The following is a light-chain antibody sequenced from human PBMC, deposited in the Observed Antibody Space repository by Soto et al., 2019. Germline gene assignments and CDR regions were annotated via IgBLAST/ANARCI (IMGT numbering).Light chain of an antibody. CDR3: QQYNIWPYT. CDR1: QSISSY. Sequence: PGARATLSCRASQSISSYLAWYQHKPGQAPRLLIYDASNRATGIPARFSGSGSGTDFTLTISSLQSEDFAIYYCQQYNIWPYTFGQGTKVDIK. J-gene: IGKJ2*01. CDR2: DAS. V-gene: IGKV3-11*01.